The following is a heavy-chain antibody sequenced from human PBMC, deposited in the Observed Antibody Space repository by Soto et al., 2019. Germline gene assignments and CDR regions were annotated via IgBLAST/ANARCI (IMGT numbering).Heavy chain of an antibody. CDR1: GFTFSSYA. D-gene: IGHD4-17*01. J-gene: IGHJ4*02. V-gene: IGHV3-23*01. Sequence: EVQLLESGGGLVQPGGSLRLSCAASGFTFSSYAMSWVRQAPGKGLEWVSAISGSGDDTYYADSVKGRFTISRDKSKNTLFLQLSSLRAEDTAVYYCAKDYGGDYGDSRIPALIFDYWGQGTLVTVSS. CDR2: ISGSGDDT. CDR3: AKDYGGDYGDSRIPALIFDY.